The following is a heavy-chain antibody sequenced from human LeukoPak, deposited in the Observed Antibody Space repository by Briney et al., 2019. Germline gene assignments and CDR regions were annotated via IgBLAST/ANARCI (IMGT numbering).Heavy chain of an antibody. CDR2: INHSGST. J-gene: IGHJ5*02. CDR1: GGSFSGYY. CDR3: ARSTKRYCSSTSCYFYWFDP. V-gene: IGHV4-34*01. D-gene: IGHD2-2*01. Sequence: PSETLSLTCAVYGGSFSGYYWSWIRQPPGKGLEWIGEINHSGSTNYNPSLKSRVTISVDTSKNQFSLKLSSVTAADTAVYYCARSTKRYCSSTSCYFYWFDPWGQGTLVTVSS.